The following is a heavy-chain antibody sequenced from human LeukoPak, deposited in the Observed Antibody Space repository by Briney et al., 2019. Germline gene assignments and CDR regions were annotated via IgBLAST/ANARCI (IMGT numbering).Heavy chain of an antibody. CDR3: AKSSSGYYGSGSYYKFDY. D-gene: IGHD3-10*01. V-gene: IGHV1-18*01. J-gene: IGHJ4*02. CDR1: GYTFTSYG. CDR2: ISAYNGNT. Sequence: ASVKVSCKASGYTFTSYGISWVRQAPGQGLEWMGWISAYNGNTNYAQKLQGRVTMTTDTSTSTAYMELRSLRSDDTAVYYCAKSSSGYYGSGSYYKFDYWGQGTLVTVSS.